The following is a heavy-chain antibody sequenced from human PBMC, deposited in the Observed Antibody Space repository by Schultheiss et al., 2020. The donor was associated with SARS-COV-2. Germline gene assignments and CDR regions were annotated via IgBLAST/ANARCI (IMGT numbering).Heavy chain of an antibody. Sequence: SETLSLTCTVSGGSISSYYWSWIRQHPGKGLEWIGYIYYSGSTYYNPSLKSRVTISVDTSKNQFSLKLSSVTAADTAVYYCALNPAAGTGGWFDPWGQGTLVTVSS. J-gene: IGHJ5*02. CDR3: ALNPAAGTGGWFDP. V-gene: IGHV4-59*06. CDR1: GGSISSYY. CDR2: IYYSGST. D-gene: IGHD6-13*01.